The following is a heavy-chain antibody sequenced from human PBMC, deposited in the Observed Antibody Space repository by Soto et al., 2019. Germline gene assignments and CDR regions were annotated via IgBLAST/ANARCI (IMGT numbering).Heavy chain of an antibody. CDR3: ATRAYSSSWYGLDY. CDR2: ISGSGGST. Sequence: EVQLLESGGGLVQPGGSLRLSCAASGFTFSSYAMSWVRQAPGKGLEWVSAISGSGGSTYYADSVKGRFTISRDNSKNTLYLQMNSLRAEATAVYYCATRAYSSSWYGLDYWGQGTLVTVSS. D-gene: IGHD6-13*01. V-gene: IGHV3-23*01. J-gene: IGHJ4*02. CDR1: GFTFSSYA.